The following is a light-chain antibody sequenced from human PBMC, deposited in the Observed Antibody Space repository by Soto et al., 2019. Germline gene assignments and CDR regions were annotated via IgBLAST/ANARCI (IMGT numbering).Light chain of an antibody. CDR2: GAS. J-gene: IGKJ1*01. Sequence: EIVMTQSPATLSVSPGERATLSCRASQSLSGNLAWYQQKPGQAPRLLIYGASTRATGIPARFSGSGSATELTLTISSLQSEDFAVYYCQQYYSWPQAFGQGTKVEIK. V-gene: IGKV3-15*01. CDR1: QSLSGN. CDR3: QQYYSWPQA.